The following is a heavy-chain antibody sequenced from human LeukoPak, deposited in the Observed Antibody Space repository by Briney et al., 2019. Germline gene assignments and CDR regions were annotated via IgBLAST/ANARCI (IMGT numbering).Heavy chain of an antibody. V-gene: IGHV3-30*18. D-gene: IGHD6-19*01. J-gene: IGHJ4*02. CDR1: GFTFSSYG. CDR2: ISYDGSNK. CDR3: AKDRYPISSGWFDY. Sequence: PGRSLRLSCAASGFTFSSYGMHWVRLAPGKGLEWVAVISYDGSNKYYADSVKGRFTISRDNSKNTLYLQMNSLRAEDTAVYYCAKDRYPISSGWFDYWGQGTLVTVSS.